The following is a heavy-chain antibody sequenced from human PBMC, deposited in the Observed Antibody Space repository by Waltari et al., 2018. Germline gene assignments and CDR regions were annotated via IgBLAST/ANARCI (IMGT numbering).Heavy chain of an antibody. V-gene: IGHV4-39*07. CDR3: ARVTLLDPIRPTLEWLLKATYGMDV. Sequence: QLQLQESGPGLVKPSETLSLTCTVSGGSISSSSYYWGWIRQPPGKGLEWIGRIYYSGSTDYNPSLKSRVTISVDTSKNQFSLKLSSVTAADTTVYYCARVTLLDPIRPTLEWLLKATYGMDVWGQGTTVTVSS. D-gene: IGHD3-3*01. CDR1: GGSISSSSYY. CDR2: IYYSGST. J-gene: IGHJ6*02.